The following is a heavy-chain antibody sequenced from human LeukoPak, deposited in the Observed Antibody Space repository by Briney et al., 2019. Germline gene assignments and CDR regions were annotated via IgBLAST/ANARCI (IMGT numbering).Heavy chain of an antibody. J-gene: IGHJ3*02. Sequence: GGSLKLSCAASGFTFSNHWLHWVRQAPGKGLVWVSRINGDGTSTIYADSVKGRFTISRDNAKSTMYLQMNSLRAEDMAVYYCARTGTGGDLDIWGQGTMVTVSS. CDR3: ARTGTGGDLDI. CDR1: GFTFSNHW. D-gene: IGHD2-8*02. CDR2: INGDGTST. V-gene: IGHV3-74*01.